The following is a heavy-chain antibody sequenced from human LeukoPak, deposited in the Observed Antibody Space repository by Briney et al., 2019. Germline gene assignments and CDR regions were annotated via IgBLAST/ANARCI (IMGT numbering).Heavy chain of an antibody. CDR3: ARGGKGGYCSGGSCYA. CDR2: ISSSSSYI. V-gene: IGHV3-21*01. CDR1: GFTFSSYS. J-gene: IGHJ5*02. Sequence: PGGSLRPSCAASGFTFSSYSMNWVRQAPGKGLEWVSSISSSSSYIYYADSVKGRFTISRDNAKNSLYLQMNSLRAEDTAVYYCARGGKGGYCSGGSCYAWGQGTLVTVSS. D-gene: IGHD2-15*01.